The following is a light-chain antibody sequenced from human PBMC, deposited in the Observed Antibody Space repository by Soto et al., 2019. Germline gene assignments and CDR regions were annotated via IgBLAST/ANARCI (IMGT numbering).Light chain of an antibody. CDR3: QQSYIMPFT. CDR1: QSINTY. J-gene: IGKJ3*01. V-gene: IGKV1-39*01. Sequence: DIQMTQSPSSLSASVGDRVTITCRASQSINTYLNWYQQKPGKAPKLLIFAASSLQSGVPSRFSGSGSGTDFTLTIISLQPDDFATYYCQQSYIMPFTFGPGTKVDIK. CDR2: AAS.